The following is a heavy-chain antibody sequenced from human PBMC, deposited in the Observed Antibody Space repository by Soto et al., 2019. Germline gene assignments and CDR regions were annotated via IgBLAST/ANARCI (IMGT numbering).Heavy chain of an antibody. CDR1: GFTFSSYA. V-gene: IGHV3-23*01. J-gene: IGHJ4*02. Sequence: EVQLLESGGGLVQPGRSLRLSCAASGFTFSSYAMSWVRQAPGQGLDWVAAISGSGGTTYYADSVKGRFTISRDNSKNPLPLQMNSLRAEDTAVYYCARFFVGTGGSSGWPWSFHYWGQGTLVTVSS. CDR2: ISGSGGTT. D-gene: IGHD6-25*01. CDR3: ARFFVGTGGSSGWPWSFHY.